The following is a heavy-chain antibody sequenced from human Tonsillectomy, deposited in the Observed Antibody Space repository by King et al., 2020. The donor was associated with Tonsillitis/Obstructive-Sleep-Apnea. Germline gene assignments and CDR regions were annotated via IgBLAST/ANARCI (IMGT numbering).Heavy chain of an antibody. D-gene: IGHD6-19*01. CDR1: GGSISSSSYY. J-gene: IGHJ3*02. V-gene: IGHV4-39*01. CDR3: ARQEMGIAVPGAFDI. Sequence: QLQESGPGLVKPSETLSLTCTVSGGSISSSSYYWGWIRQPPGKGLEWIGSIYYSGSTYYNPSLKSRVTISVDTSKNQFSLKLSSVTAADTAVYYCARQEMGIAVPGAFDIWGQGTMVTVSS. CDR2: IYYSGST.